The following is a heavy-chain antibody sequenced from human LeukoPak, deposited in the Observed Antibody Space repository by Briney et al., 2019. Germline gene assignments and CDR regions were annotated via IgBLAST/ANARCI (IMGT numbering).Heavy chain of an antibody. Sequence: ASVKVSCKASGYTFTNYGITWVRQAPGQGLEWMGWISAYNGDTNYAQKLQGRVNMTTDTSTSTAYMELRSLRSDDTAVYYCARDLGRITIFGVVIRGDYWGQGTLVTVSS. CDR2: ISAYNGDT. CDR1: GYTFTNYG. J-gene: IGHJ4*02. CDR3: ARDLGRITIFGVVIRGDY. V-gene: IGHV1-18*01. D-gene: IGHD3-3*01.